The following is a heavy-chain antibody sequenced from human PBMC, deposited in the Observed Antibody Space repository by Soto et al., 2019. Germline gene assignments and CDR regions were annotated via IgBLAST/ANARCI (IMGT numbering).Heavy chain of an antibody. Sequence: EVQLVESGGGLVQPGRSLRLSCAASGFTFDDYAMHWVRQAPGKGLEWVSSISWNSVRIVYADSVKDRFTISRDNAKNSLYLQMNSLRTEDTALYYCANSRSLNGAYDYWGQGTLVTVSS. CDR1: GFTFDDYA. D-gene: IGHD1-26*01. CDR3: ANSRSLNGAYDY. V-gene: IGHV3-9*01. CDR2: ISWNSVRI. J-gene: IGHJ4*02.